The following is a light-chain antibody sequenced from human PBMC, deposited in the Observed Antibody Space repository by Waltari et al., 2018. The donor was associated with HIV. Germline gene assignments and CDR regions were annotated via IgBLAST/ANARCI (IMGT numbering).Light chain of an antibody. J-gene: IGKJ1*01. Sequence: IVMTQSPLSLPVTPGEPASISCRSSQSLLHSNGYNYLDWYLQKPGQSPQLLIYLGSNRASGVPDRFSGSGSGTDFTLKISRVEAEDVGVYYCMQALQTWTFGQGTKVEI. V-gene: IGKV2-28*01. CDR3: MQALQTWT. CDR1: QSLLHSNGYNY. CDR2: LGS.